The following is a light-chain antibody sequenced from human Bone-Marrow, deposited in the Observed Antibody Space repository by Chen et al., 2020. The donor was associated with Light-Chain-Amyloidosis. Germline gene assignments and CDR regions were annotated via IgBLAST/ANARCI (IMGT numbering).Light chain of an antibody. CDR1: YLSTKY. CDR3: QSADSSGTYEVI. CDR2: RDT. J-gene: IGLJ2*01. Sequence: SYYLTQPPLVSGAPGPAARITGSGDYLSTKYAYWYQQKPGQAPVLVIHRDTERPSGISERFSGSSSGTTATLTISGVQAEDEADYHCQSADSSGTYEVIFGGGTKLTVL. V-gene: IGLV3-25*03.